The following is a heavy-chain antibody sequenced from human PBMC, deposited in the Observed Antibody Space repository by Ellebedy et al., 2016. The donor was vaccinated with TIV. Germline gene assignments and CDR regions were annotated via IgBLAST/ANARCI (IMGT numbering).Heavy chain of an antibody. V-gene: IGHV5-10-1*01. CDR2: IEPIDSNT. J-gene: IGHJ4*02. Sequence: GESLKISXQVSGSTFISHRIGWVRQMPGKGLEWMGRIEPIDSNTRYSPAFQGHVTISVDKSKSTAYLQWSSLEASDPAMYYCTRMSEDGYYFDFWGQGTLVTVSS. CDR1: GSTFISHR. D-gene: IGHD3-3*01. CDR3: TRMSEDGYYFDF.